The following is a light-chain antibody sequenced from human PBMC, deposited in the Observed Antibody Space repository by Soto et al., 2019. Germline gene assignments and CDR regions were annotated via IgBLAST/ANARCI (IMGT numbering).Light chain of an antibody. V-gene: IGKV1-5*01. Sequence: DIQMTQSPSTLSASVGDTVTVTCRASQRVSGWLAWYQQKPGEAPKLLIYDAFALTRGVPSRFSGSGSGTNFTLTIARLQADDFATCYCQQYETFAGTFGPGTKVEI. CDR2: DAF. CDR1: QRVSGW. CDR3: QQYETFAGT. J-gene: IGKJ1*01.